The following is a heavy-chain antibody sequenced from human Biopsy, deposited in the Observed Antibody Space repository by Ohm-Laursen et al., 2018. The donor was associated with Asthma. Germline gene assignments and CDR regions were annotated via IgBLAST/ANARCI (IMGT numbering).Heavy chain of an antibody. CDR2: ISKDASTQ. J-gene: IGHJ3*02. V-gene: IGHV3-30*01. CDR1: EFSFSHYP. CDR3: VRDGTDDAFDI. D-gene: IGHD1-1*01. Sequence: SLRLSCAAAEFSFSHYPMHWVRQAPGKGLKWVGVISKDASTQDYADSVKGRFTMARDNSKNTLDLQMNSLREEDTAVYYCVRDGTDDAFDIWGQGTVVSVSS.